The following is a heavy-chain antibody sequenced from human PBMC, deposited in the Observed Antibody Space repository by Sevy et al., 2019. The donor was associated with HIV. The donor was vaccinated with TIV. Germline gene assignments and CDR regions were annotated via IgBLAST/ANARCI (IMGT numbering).Heavy chain of an antibody. J-gene: IGHJ4*02. V-gene: IGHV1-2*02. Sequence: ASVKVSCKASGHTFTDYFIHWVRQAPGQGLEWMGGINPNSGAPKYAQKFEGRVTMTRDTSITRAYMELSRLRSDDTAVYYCASPGGYRYGSLLDYWGQGTLVTVSS. D-gene: IGHD5-18*01. CDR3: ASPGGYRYGSLLDY. CDR2: INPNSGAP. CDR1: GHTFTDYF.